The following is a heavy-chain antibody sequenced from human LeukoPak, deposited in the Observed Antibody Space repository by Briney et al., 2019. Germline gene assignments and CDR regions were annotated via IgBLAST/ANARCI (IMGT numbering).Heavy chain of an antibody. CDR3: ARVSSHNYDILTGYYIRRGYYFDY. J-gene: IGHJ4*02. CDR1: GGTFSSYA. V-gene: IGHV1-69*04. D-gene: IGHD3-9*01. Sequence: SVKVSCKASGGTFSSYAISWVQQAPGQGLEWMGRIIPILGIANYAQKFQGRVTITADKSTSTAYMELSSLRSEDTAVYYCARVSSHNYDILTGYYIRRGYYFDYWGQGTLVTVSS. CDR2: IIPILGIA.